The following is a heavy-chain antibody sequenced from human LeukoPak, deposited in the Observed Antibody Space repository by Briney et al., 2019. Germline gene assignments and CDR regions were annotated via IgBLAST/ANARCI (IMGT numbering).Heavy chain of an antibody. CDR1: GYTFVTYG. V-gene: IGHV1-18*01. Sequence: ASVKVSCKASGYTFVTYGINWVRQAPGQGPEWIGWISTYNGNTKYALKFQDRVTLTRDTSTTTAYMELKSLTSDDRAVCYCARASFDHWGQGTLVIVSS. CDR2: ISTYNGNT. J-gene: IGHJ4*02. CDR3: ARASFDH.